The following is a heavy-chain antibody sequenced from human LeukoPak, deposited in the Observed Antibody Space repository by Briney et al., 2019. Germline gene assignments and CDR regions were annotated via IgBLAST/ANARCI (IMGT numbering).Heavy chain of an antibody. CDR1: GVSFSGYY. J-gene: IGHJ4*02. D-gene: IGHD2/OR15-2a*01. CDR2: INHSGST. CDR3: ARAKDLFLWSYYFDY. Sequence: SETLSLTCAVYGVSFSGYYWSWIRQPPGKGLEWIGEINHSGSTNYNPSLKSRVTISVDTSKNQFSLKLSSVTAADTAVYYCARAKDLFLWSYYFDYWGQGTLVTVSS. V-gene: IGHV4-34*01.